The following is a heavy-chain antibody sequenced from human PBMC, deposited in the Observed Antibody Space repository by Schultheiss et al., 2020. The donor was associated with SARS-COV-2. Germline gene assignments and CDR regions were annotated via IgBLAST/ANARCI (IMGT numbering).Heavy chain of an antibody. J-gene: IGHJ6*02. CDR1: GGSFSGYY. CDR2: INHSGST. CDR3: ARITPPVLYYYGMDV. D-gene: IGHD4-23*01. Sequence: LSLTCAVYGGSFSGYYWSWIRQPPGKGLEWIGEINHSGSTNYNPSLKSRVTISVDTSKNQFSLKLSSVTAADTAVYYCARITPPVLYYYGMDVWGQGTTVTVSS. V-gene: IGHV4-34*01.